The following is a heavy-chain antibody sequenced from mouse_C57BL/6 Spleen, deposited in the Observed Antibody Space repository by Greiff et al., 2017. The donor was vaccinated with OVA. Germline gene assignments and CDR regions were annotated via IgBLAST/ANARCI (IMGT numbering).Heavy chain of an antibody. Sequence: VQLQQSGPGLVQPSQSLSITCTVSGFSLTSYGVHWVRQSPGKGLEWLGVIWSGGSTDYNAAIMSRLSLTKENSKSQVFFKMNSLQADDTAIYYCAKGMATPYYYAMDYWGQGTSVTVSS. CDR2: IWSGGST. V-gene: IGHV2-5*01. CDR1: GFSLTSYG. D-gene: IGHD2-3*01. CDR3: AKGMATPYYYAMDY. J-gene: IGHJ4*01.